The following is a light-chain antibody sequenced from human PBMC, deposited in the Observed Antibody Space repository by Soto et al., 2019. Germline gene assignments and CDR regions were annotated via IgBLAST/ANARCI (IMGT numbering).Light chain of an antibody. CDR2: TNN. CDR3: AAWDDSLNGHGV. J-gene: IGLJ3*02. CDR1: SSNIGSNI. V-gene: IGLV1-44*01. Sequence: QSVLTQPPSASGTHGQRVTISCSGSSSNIGSNIVNWYQQLPGTAPKLLIYTNNQRPSGVPDRFSGSKSGTSASLAISGLQYEDEADYYCAAWDDSLNGHGVFGGGTKVTVL.